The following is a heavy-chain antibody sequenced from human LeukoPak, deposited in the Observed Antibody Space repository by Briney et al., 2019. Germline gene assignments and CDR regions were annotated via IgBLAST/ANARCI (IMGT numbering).Heavy chain of an antibody. V-gene: IGHV3-21*01. J-gene: IGHJ4*02. CDR1: GFTFRNYA. CDR2: ISSSSKYI. D-gene: IGHD6-6*01. Sequence: GGSLRLSCAASGFTFRNYAMSWVRQAPGKGLEWVSSISSSSKYIYYADSMKGRFTISRDNAKNSLYLQMNSLRPEDTAVYYCARGGSSSPYYCDYWGQGTLVTVSS. CDR3: ARGGSSSPYYCDY.